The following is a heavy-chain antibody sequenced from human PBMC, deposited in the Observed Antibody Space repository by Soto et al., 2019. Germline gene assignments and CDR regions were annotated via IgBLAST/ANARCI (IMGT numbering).Heavy chain of an antibody. J-gene: IGHJ3*02. CDR3: ASRITMVRGENPFDAFDI. D-gene: IGHD3-10*01. CDR1: GYSFTSYW. V-gene: IGHV5-51*01. Sequence: GESLKISCKGSGYSFTSYWIGWVRQMPGKGLEWMGIIYPGDSDTRYSPSFQGQVTISADKSISTAYLQWSSLKASDTAMYYCASRITMVRGENPFDAFDIWGQGTMVTVSS. CDR2: IYPGDSDT.